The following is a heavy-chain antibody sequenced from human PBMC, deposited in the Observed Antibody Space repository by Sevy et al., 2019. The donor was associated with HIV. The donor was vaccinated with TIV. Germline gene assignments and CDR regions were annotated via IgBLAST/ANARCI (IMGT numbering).Heavy chain of an antibody. CDR3: ARDLHSSGWYYFDY. CDR1: GFTFSSYA. CDR2: ISYDGSNK. Sequence: GGSLRLSCAASGFTFSSYAMHWVRQAPGKGLEWVAVISYDGSNKYYADSVKGRFTISRDNSKKTLYLQMNSLRAEDTAVYYCARDLHSSGWYYFDYWGQGTLVTVSS. J-gene: IGHJ4*02. D-gene: IGHD6-19*01. V-gene: IGHV3-30-3*01.